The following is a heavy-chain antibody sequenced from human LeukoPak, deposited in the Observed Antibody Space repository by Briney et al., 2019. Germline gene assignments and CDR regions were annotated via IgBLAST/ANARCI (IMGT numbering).Heavy chain of an antibody. Sequence: GASVKVSCKASGYTFTGYYMHWVRQAPGQGPEWMGWINPDSGAAIYTQKFQGRVTMTRDTSISTAYMELSRLRSDDTAVYFCAPSGRATGVFRMWYFDYWGQGTLVTVSS. V-gene: IGHV1-2*02. CDR1: GYTFTGYY. D-gene: IGHD1-26*01. CDR3: APSGRATGVFRMWYFDY. CDR2: INPDSGAA. J-gene: IGHJ4*02.